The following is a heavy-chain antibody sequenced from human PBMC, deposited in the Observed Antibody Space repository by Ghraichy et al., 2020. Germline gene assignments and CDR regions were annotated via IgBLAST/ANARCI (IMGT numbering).Heavy chain of an antibody. CDR1: GFTSSFYT. CDR2: ISGDGNST. J-gene: IGHJ5*01. Sequence: GGSLRLSCAVSGFTSSFYTMAWVRQGPRKGLNWLSSISGDGNSTFYADSVRGRFTFSRDNSKNTLYLQMNSLRAEDTAIYFCARGVGHSSAWFPLNLFDSWGLRTLVTVSS. CDR3: ARGVGHSSAWFPLNLFDS. D-gene: IGHD6-19*01. V-gene: IGHV3-23*01.